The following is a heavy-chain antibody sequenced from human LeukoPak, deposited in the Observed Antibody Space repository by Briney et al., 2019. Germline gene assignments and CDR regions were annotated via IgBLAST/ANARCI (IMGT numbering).Heavy chain of an antibody. D-gene: IGHD6-13*01. CDR3: AIAAAGANYYFDY. CDR1: GFTVSSNY. J-gene: IGHJ4*02. V-gene: IGHV3-66*01. Sequence: PGGSLRLSCAASGFTVSSNYMSWVRQAPGKGLEWVSVIYSGGRAYYADSVKSRFTISRDNSKNTLYLQMNSLRAEDTAVYYCAIAAAGANYYFDYWGQGTLVTVSS. CDR2: IYSGGRA.